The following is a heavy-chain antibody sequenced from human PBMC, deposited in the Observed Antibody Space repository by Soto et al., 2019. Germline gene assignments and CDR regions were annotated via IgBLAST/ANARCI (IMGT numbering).Heavy chain of an antibody. D-gene: IGHD2-21*02. CDR3: ARNYGGNSYAFDI. V-gene: IGHV3-64*01. Sequence: EVQLVESGGGLVQPGGSLRLSCAASAFTFSGYARHWVRQAPGKGLEYVSAISSNGGSTYYANSVKGRFTISRDNSKNTLYLQMGSLRAEDMAVYYCARNYGGNSYAFDIWGQGTMVTVSS. CDR2: ISSNGGST. CDR1: AFTFSGYA. J-gene: IGHJ3*02.